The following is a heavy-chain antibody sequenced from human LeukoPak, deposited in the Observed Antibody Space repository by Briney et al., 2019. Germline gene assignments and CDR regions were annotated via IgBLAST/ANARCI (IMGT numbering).Heavy chain of an antibody. CDR3: AKVPYQLLRSDAFDI. J-gene: IGHJ3*02. CDR2: ISGSGGST. CDR1: GFTFSRFA. D-gene: IGHD2-2*01. Sequence: GGSLRLTCEASGFTFSRFAMTWVRQAPGKGLEWVSAISGSGGSTYYADSVKGRFTISRDNSKNTLYLQMNSLRAEDTAVYYCAKVPYQLLRSDAFDIWGQGTMVTVSS. V-gene: IGHV3-23*01.